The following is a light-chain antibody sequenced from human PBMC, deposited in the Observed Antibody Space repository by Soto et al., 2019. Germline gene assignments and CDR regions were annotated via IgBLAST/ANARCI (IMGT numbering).Light chain of an antibody. CDR3: QQYGSSPPT. CDR2: GAS. Sequence: EIVLTQSPATLSLSPGERATLSCRASQSVSSYLAWYQQKPGQAPRLLIYGASTRATGIPGRFSGSGSGTDFTLTITRLEPEDFAVYYCQQYGSSPPTFGQGTKVEIK. V-gene: IGKV3-20*01. J-gene: IGKJ1*01. CDR1: QSVSSY.